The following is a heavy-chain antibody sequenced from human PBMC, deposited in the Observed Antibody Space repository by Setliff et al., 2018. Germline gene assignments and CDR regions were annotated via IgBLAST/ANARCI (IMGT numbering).Heavy chain of an antibody. Sequence: GASVKVSCKSSGFTFTDYGITWVRQVPGQGLEWMGWINNYNFNTQYAQKFQGRVTVTTDTSTTTAYMELRSSRADDTAVYYCARINFYVSSGYYYAPELWGQGTTVTVSS. D-gene: IGHD3-22*01. CDR1: GFTFTDYG. J-gene: IGHJ4*02. V-gene: IGHV1-18*01. CDR2: INNYNFNT. CDR3: ARINFYVSSGYYYAPEL.